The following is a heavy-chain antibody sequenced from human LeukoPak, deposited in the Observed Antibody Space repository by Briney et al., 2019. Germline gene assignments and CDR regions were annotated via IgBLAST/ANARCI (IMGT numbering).Heavy chain of an antibody. Sequence: PGGSLRLSCAASGFTFSSYAMHWVRQAPGKGLEYVSAISSNGGSTYYANSVKGRFTISSDNSKNTLYLQMGSLGAEDMAVYYCARAEPNPYEEYYFDYWGQGTLVTVSS. J-gene: IGHJ4*02. V-gene: IGHV3-64*01. CDR1: GFTFSSYA. CDR2: ISSNGGST. CDR3: ARAEPNPYEEYYFDY. D-gene: IGHD1-14*01.